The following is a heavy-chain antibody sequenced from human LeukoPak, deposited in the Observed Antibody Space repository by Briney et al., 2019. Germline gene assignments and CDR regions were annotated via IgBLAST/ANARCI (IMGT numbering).Heavy chain of an antibody. J-gene: IGHJ6*03. CDR1: GYTFTGYY. D-gene: IGHD1-26*01. CDR2: INPNSGNT. Sequence: GASVKVSCKASGYTFTGYYMHWVRQAPGQGLDWMGWINPNSGNTGYAQKFQGRVTMTRNTSISTAYMELSSLRSEDTAVYYCARAYTSGSYLGALGYYYYYMDVWGKGTTVTISS. V-gene: IGHV1-8*02. CDR3: ARAYTSGSYLGALGYYYYYMDV.